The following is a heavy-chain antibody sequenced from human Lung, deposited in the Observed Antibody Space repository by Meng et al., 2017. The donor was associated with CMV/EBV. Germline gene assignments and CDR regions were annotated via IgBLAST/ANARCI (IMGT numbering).Heavy chain of an antibody. Sequence: GESLKISCAASGFTFSTYWMSWVRQAPGRGLEWVANINQGGSEKYYVASVMGRFTVSRDNAKNSLYLQMNSLRAEDTAIYYCATSSSGCFDNWGQGALVTVSS. CDR2: INQGGSEK. CDR3: ATSSSGCFDN. CDR1: GFTFSTYW. J-gene: IGHJ4*02. D-gene: IGHD3-22*01. V-gene: IGHV3-7*01.